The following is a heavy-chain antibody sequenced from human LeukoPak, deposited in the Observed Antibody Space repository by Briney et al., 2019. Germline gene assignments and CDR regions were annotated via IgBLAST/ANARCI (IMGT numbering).Heavy chain of an antibody. Sequence: GGSLRLSCAASGFTFSSYAMSWVRQAPGKGLEWASAISGSGDSTYYGDSVKGRFTISRDNSKNTLYLQMNSLRAEDTAVYYCAKTRPLDSSSWSHGDYWGQGTLSPSPQ. CDR2: ISGSGDST. CDR1: GFTFSSYA. CDR3: AKTRPLDSSSWSHGDY. V-gene: IGHV3-23*01. D-gene: IGHD6-13*01. J-gene: IGHJ4*02.